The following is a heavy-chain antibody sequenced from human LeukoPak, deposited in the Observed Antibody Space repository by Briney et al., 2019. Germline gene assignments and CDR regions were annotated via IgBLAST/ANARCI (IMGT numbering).Heavy chain of an antibody. CDR3: GKRDRECSGDLSAPYFFAY. CDR2: ISSSGRNT. CDR1: GFPLCRSA. J-gene: IGHJ4*02. Sequence: PGGSVTLPWSVSGFPLCRSAALGLRQAPGKGLEWVSSISSSGRNTYYSDSVKGRFTISRDNSKNTLYLQMTSLRAEDTAVYYCGKRDRECSGDLSAPYFFAYWGQGTLVTVSS. D-gene: IGHD2-21*02. V-gene: IGHV3-23*01.